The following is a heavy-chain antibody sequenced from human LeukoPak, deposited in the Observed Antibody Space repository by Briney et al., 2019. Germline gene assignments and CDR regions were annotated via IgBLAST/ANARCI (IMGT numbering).Heavy chain of an antibody. J-gene: IGHJ4*02. V-gene: IGHV4-34*01. D-gene: IGHD3-10*01. CDR1: GGSFSGYY. Sequence: SETLSLTCAVYGGSFSGYYWSWIRQPPGKGLECIGEINHSGSTNYNPSLKSRVTISVDTSKNQFSLKLSSVTAADTAVYYCASSGSGSSLFDYWGQGTLVTVSS. CDR3: ASSGSGSSLFDY. CDR2: INHSGST.